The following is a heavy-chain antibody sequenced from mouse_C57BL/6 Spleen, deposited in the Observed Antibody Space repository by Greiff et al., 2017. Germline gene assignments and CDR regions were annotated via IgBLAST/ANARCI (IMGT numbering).Heavy chain of an antibody. V-gene: IGHV1-52*01. CDR1: GYTFTSYW. Sequence: VQLQQPGAELVRPGSSVKLSCKASGYTFTSYWMHWVKQRPIQGLEWIGNIDPSASETHYNHKFKDKATLTVDKSSSTAYMQLSSLTSEDSAVYYCASRITGDFDYWGQGTTLTVSS. J-gene: IGHJ2*01. CDR2: IDPSASET. D-gene: IGHD4-1*01. CDR3: ASRITGDFDY.